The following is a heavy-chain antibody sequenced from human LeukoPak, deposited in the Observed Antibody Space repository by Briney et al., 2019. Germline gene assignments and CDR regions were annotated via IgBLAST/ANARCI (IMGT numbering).Heavy chain of an antibody. Sequence: GGSLRLSCTVSGFTVSSNSMSWVRQAPGKGLEWVSFIYSDNTHYSDSVRGRFTISRDNSKNSLYLQMNSLNTEDTALYYCAKGPTIPPYYLSGNYYETKAQFDCWGQGTLVTVSS. CDR3: AKGPTIPPYYLSGNYYETKAQFDC. CDR1: GFTVSSNS. J-gene: IGHJ4*02. CDR2: IYSDNT. V-gene: IGHV3-53*05. D-gene: IGHD3-16*01.